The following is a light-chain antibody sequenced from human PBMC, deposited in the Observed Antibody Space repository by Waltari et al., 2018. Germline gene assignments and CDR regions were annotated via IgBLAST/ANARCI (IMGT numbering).Light chain of an antibody. CDR2: VAS. CDR1: QDISSW. CDR3: QQANSFPPT. J-gene: IGKJ4*01. Sequence: DIQMTQSPSSVSASVGDRVTITCRASQDISSWLAWYQQEPGKAPKRLIYVASSLQSGVPSRFGGSGSGTDFTLTISSLQPEDFATYYCQQANSFPPTFGGGTKVEIK. V-gene: IGKV1-12*01.